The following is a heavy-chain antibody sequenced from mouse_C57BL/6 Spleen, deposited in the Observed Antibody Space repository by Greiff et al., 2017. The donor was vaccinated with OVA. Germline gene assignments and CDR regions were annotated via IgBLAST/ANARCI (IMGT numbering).Heavy chain of an antibody. D-gene: IGHD1-1*01. CDR1: GYTFPSYW. CDR3: ARSITTVVEYYFDY. V-gene: IGHV1-69*01. Sequence: QVQLQQPGAELVMPGASVKLSCKASGYTFPSYWMHWVKQRPGQGLEWIGEIDPSDSYTNYNQKFKGKSTLTVDKSSSTAYMQLSSLTSEDSAVYYCARSITTVVEYYFDYWGQGTTLTVSS. CDR2: IDPSDSYT. J-gene: IGHJ2*01.